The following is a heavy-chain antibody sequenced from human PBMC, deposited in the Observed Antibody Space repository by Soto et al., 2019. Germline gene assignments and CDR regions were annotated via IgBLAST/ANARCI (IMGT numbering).Heavy chain of an antibody. CDR2: IFSSGTT. J-gene: IGHJ6*02. Sequence: SETLSLTCTVSGESISSGSKYWSWIRQAPGKGLEWIGYIFSSGTTYYNPSLKSRLTMSLDTSQNQFSLRLASVTDADSAVYYCARVPSPFDYYYAMDVWGQGTTVTVSS. CDR3: ARVPSPFDYYYAMDV. V-gene: IGHV4-30-4*01. CDR1: GESISSGSKY. D-gene: IGHD3-16*01.